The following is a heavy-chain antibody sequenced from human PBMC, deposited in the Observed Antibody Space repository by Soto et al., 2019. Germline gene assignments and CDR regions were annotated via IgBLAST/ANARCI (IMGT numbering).Heavy chain of an antibody. D-gene: IGHD4-17*01. V-gene: IGHV4-59*12. CDR2: IYYSGST. CDR1: GGSISGYY. Sequence: SETLSLTCTVSGGSISGYYWSWIRQPPGKALEWIGYIYYSGSTNYSPSLKSRVTMSVDTSKNQFSLKLTSVTAADTAVYYCARDDFRDSDYWGLGTLVTVSS. J-gene: IGHJ4*02. CDR3: ARDDFRDSDY.